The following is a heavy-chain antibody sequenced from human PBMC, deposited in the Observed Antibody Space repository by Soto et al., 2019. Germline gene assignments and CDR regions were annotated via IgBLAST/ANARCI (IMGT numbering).Heavy chain of an antibody. CDR3: ARGITVFGVVHRFDP. CDR1: AASISSGGYY. D-gene: IGHD3-3*01. V-gene: IGHV4-31*03. J-gene: IGHJ5*02. Sequence: PSETLSLTCTVSAASISSGGYYWSWLRHHPGKGLEWIGYIYYSGSTYYDPSLESRLTISVDTSKNQFSLRLNSVTAADTAVYYCARGITVFGVVHRFDPWGQGTLVTVSS. CDR2: IYYSGST.